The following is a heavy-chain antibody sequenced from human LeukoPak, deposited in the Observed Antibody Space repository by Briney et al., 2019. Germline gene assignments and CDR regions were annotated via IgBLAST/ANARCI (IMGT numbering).Heavy chain of an antibody. CDR1: GGSFSGYY. J-gene: IGHJ5*02. D-gene: IGHD5-12*01. V-gene: IGHV4-34*01. CDR3: ARDRYSGYRRWWFDP. Sequence: SETLSLTCAVYGGSFSGYYWSWIRQPPGKGLEWIGEINHSGSTNYNPSLKSRVTISVDTSKSQFSLKLSSVTAADTAVYYCARDRYSGYRRWWFDPWGQGTLVTVSS. CDR2: INHSGST.